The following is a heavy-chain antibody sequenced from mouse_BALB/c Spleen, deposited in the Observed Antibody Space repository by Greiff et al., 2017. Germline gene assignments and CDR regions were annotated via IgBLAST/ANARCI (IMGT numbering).Heavy chain of an antibody. V-gene: IGHV1-82*01. D-gene: IGHD1-1*01. CDR2: IYPGDGDT. J-gene: IGHJ2*01. CDR3: AREATVVDY. Sequence: LVESGPELVKPGASVKISCKASGYAFSSSWMNWVKQRPGQGLEWIGRIYPGDGDTNYNGKFKGKATLTADKSSSTAYMQLSSLTSVDSAVYFCAREATVVDYWGQGTTLTVSS. CDR1: GYAFSSSW.